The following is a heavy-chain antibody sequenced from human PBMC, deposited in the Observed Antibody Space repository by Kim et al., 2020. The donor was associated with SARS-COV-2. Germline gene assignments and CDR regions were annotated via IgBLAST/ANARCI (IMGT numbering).Heavy chain of an antibody. V-gene: IGHV3-33*01. D-gene: IGHD4-17*01. CDR3: ARDSSRYDYGDYGWFDP. J-gene: IGHJ5*02. CDR2: IWYDGSNK. CDR1: GFTFSSYG. Sequence: GGSLRLSCAASGFTFSSYGMHWVRQAPGKGLEWVAVIWYDGSNKYYADSVKGRFTISRDNSKNTLYLQMNSLRAEDTAVYYCARDSSRYDYGDYGWFDPWGQGTLVTVSS.